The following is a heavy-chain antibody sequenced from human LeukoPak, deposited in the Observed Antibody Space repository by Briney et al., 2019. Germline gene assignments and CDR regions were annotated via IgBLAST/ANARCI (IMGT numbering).Heavy chain of an antibody. V-gene: IGHV1-18*01. CDR2: ISTYNGNT. D-gene: IGHD2-15*01. CDR3: ERDSLLLYCNDIGCRYSHYGMDV. CDR1: GYTVARYG. Sequence: ASVKVSCKASGYTVARYGISWVRQAPGQGLEWMGWISTYNGNTNYAQKFQGRMTMTTDTSTSTAYLELRSLRSDDTAVYYCERDSLLLYCNDIGCRYSHYGMDVWGQGTTVTVSS. J-gene: IGHJ6*02.